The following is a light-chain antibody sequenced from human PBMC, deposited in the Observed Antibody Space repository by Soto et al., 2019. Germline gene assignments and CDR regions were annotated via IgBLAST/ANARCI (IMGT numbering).Light chain of an antibody. CDR2: KAS. J-gene: IGKJ3*01. Sequence: IQMTQSPSTLSASVGDRVTIICRASQNVNSWLAWYQQRPGRAPKLLIYKASTLESGVPSRFSGSGSGTEFTLTISSLQPDDFATYYCQPYDSYPRAFGPGTTVNMK. CDR1: QNVNSW. V-gene: IGKV1-5*03. CDR3: QPYDSYPRA.